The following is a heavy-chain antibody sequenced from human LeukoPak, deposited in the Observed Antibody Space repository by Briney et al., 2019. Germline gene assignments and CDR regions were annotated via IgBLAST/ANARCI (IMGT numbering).Heavy chain of an antibody. Sequence: GGSLRLSCAASGFTFSYFAMSWVRQAPGEGLERVATVSGGGGNTYYADSLRGRFTISRDNSKDTLYLQMNSLRAEDTAVYYCAKESEAQGDYEFDYFDYWGQGTLATVSS. CDR1: GFTFSYFA. CDR2: VSGGGGNT. V-gene: IGHV3-23*01. CDR3: AKESEAQGDYEFDYFDY. D-gene: IGHD4-17*01. J-gene: IGHJ4*02.